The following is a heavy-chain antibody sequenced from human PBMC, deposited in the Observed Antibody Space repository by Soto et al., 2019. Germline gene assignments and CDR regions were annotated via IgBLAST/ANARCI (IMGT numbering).Heavy chain of an antibody. Sequence: SETLCLTCAVSEGSISIYDWSLIRQPPGKGLEWIGYIYYSGSTNYNPSLKSRVTISVDTSKNQFSLKLSSVTAADTAVYYCARGGYDFWSGYFPYYYYGMDVWGQGTTVTVSS. D-gene: IGHD3-3*01. J-gene: IGHJ6*02. V-gene: IGHV4-59*01. CDR3: ARGGYDFWSGYFPYYYYGMDV. CDR1: EGSISIYD. CDR2: IYYSGST.